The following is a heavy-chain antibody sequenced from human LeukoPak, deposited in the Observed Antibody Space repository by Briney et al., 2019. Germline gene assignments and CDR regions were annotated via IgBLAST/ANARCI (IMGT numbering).Heavy chain of an antibody. J-gene: IGHJ4*02. V-gene: IGHV4-59*08. Sequence: SQTLSPTCTVSGDSLSSPYGSWIRQPPGKGLEWIGYIYGSGSTRYDPSLRSRVTIAEDTSNNQFSLKLTSVTAADTAVYYCARNVGWYSHDRWGQGTLVTVTS. CDR2: IYGSGST. D-gene: IGHD6-19*01. CDR3: ARNVGWYSHDR. CDR1: GDSLSSPY.